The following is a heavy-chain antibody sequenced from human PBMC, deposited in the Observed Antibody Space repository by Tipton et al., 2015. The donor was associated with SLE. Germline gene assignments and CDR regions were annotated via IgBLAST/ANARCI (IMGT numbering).Heavy chain of an antibody. D-gene: IGHD6-13*01. CDR1: GGSFSGYY. CDR2: INHSGST. Sequence: LSLTCTVYGGSFSGYYWSWIRQPPGKGLEWIGEINHSGSTNYNPSLKSRVTISVDTSKNQFSLKLSSVTAADTAVYYCARGGIASRPEGFDYWGQGTLVTVSA. V-gene: IGHV4-34*01. J-gene: IGHJ4*02. CDR3: ARGGIASRPEGFDY.